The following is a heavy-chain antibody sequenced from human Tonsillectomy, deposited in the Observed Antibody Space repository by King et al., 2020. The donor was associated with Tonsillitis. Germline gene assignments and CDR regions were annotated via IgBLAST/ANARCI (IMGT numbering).Heavy chain of an antibody. D-gene: IGHD2-2*01. V-gene: IGHV4-59*08. Sequence: QLQESGPGLLKPSETLSLTCTVSGGSISSDYWGWIRQPPGKGLEWIGYIYDSGSTNYNPSLKRRVTISVDTSKNQFSLKLSSVTAADAAVYYCAGWHHQAYFDYWGQGTLVTVSS. CDR3: AGWHHQAYFDY. CDR2: IYDSGST. CDR1: GGSISSDY. J-gene: IGHJ4*02.